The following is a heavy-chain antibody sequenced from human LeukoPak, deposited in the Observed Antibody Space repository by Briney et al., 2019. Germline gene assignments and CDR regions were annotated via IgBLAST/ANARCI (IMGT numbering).Heavy chain of an antibody. CDR3: ARDRGYSSFDY. V-gene: IGHV3-7*01. CDR2: IKEDGSEI. CDR1: AFTFRSYW. D-gene: IGHD4-23*01. J-gene: IGHJ4*02. Sequence: QSGGSLRLSCEASAFTFRSYWMSWVRQAPGKGLEWVANIKEDGSEINYVDSVKGRFTISRDNAKNSLFLQMNSLRVEDTAVYYCARDRGYSSFDYWGQGTLVTVSS.